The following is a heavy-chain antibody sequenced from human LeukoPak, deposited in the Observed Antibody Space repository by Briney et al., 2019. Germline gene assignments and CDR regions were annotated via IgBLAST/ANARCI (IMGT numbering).Heavy chain of an antibody. CDR3: TTNLFRNWFDP. J-gene: IGHJ5*02. CDR1: GFTVSNAW. CDR2: IKSKTDGGTT. V-gene: IGHV3-15*01. Sequence: KTGGSLRLSCAASGFTVSNAWMSWVRQAPGKGLEWVGRIKSKTDGGTTDYTAPVKGRFTISRDDSKNTLYLQMNSLKTEDTAVYYCTTNLFRNWFDPWGQGTLVTVSS. D-gene: IGHD3-10*01.